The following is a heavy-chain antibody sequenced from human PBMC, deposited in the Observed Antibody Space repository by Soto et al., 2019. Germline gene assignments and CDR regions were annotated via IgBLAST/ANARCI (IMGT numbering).Heavy chain of an antibody. CDR1: GFTFRSYS. CDR3: LRGGRGCTRADVLDA. V-gene: IGHV3-21*06. D-gene: IGHD6-25*01. J-gene: IGHJ3*01. CDR2: ISSTSSVI. Sequence: EVRLVESGGGLVKPGWSLRLSCVDSGFTFRSYSMNWVRQAPGKWLEWVASISSTSSVIWYPDSLKGRFTISRDNATHSLCMQVYCLRADDTAGDYCLRGGRGCTRADVLDAWGHGIMVTVSS.